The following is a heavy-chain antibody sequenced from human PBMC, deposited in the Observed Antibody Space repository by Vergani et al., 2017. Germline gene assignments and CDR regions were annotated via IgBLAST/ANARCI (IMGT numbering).Heavy chain of an antibody. V-gene: IGHV4-59*01. CDR1: GGSLRNYY. Sequence: QVQLQESGPGLVKPSETLSLTCTVSGGSLRNYYWSWIRQPPGQGLEWIGFIYYSGRTNYNPSLKSRVAISLDTSKNQFSLNLTSVTAADTAFYYCARGISVADPFDSWGQGTLVTVSS. CDR3: ARGISVADPFDS. CDR2: IYYSGRT. J-gene: IGHJ4*02. D-gene: IGHD6-19*01.